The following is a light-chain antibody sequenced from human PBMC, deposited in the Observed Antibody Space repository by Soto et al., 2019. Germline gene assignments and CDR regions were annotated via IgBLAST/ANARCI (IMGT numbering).Light chain of an antibody. CDR2: AVS. Sequence: IVMTQTPLSLSVTPGQPASISCKSSQSLLQSDGNTYLYWYLQKPGQPPQLLIYAVSNRFSGVPDRFSGSGSGTDFTLTITRLEPEDFAVYYCQQYGSSLFTFGPGTKVDIK. CDR3: QQYGSSLFT. J-gene: IGKJ3*01. V-gene: IGKV2D-29*01. CDR1: QSLLQSDGNTY.